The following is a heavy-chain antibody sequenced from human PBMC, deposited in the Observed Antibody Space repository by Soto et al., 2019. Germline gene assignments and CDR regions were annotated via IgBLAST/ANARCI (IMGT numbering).Heavy chain of an antibody. CDR3: ARDDYSGHGSSWYYFDY. CDR2: ISAYNGNT. CDR1: GYTFTSYG. D-gene: IGHD6-13*01. J-gene: IGHJ4*02. V-gene: IGHV1-18*01. Sequence: ASVKVSCKASGYTFTSYGISWVRQAPGQGLEWMGWISAYNGNTNYAQKLQGRVTMTTDTSTSTAYMELRSLRSDDTAVYYCARDDYSGHGSSWYYFDYWGQGYLVTVSS.